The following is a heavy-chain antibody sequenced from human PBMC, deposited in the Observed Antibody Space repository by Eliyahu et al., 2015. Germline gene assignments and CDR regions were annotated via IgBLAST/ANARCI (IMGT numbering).Heavy chain of an antibody. CDR1: GFSLSNARMG. J-gene: IGHJ2*01. CDR3: ARIRFGYSSGWEGDWYFDL. Sequence: QVTLKESGPVLVKPTETLTLTCTVSGFSLSNARMGVSWIRQPPGKALEWLAHIFSNDEKSYSTSLKSRLTISKDTSKSQVVLTMTNMDPVDTATYYCARIRFGYSSGWEGDWYFDLWGRGTLVTVSS. V-gene: IGHV2-26*01. D-gene: IGHD6-19*01. CDR2: IFSNDEK.